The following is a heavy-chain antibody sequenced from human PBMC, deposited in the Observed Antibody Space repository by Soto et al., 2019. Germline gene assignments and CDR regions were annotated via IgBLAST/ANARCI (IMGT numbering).Heavy chain of an antibody. J-gene: IGHJ5*02. CDR2: ISAYNGNT. CDR3: ARDRYYDSSGYDNWFDP. V-gene: IGHV1-18*01. D-gene: IGHD3-22*01. CDR1: GYTFTSYG. Sequence: ASVKVSCKASGYTFTSYGISWVRQAPGQGLEWMGWISAYNGNTNYAQKLQGRVTMTTDTSTSTAYMELRSLRSDDTAVYYCARDRYYDSSGYDNWFDPWGQGTLVTVSS.